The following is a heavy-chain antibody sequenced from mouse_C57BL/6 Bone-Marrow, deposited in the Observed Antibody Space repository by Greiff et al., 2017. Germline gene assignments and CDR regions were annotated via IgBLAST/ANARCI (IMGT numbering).Heavy chain of an antibody. CDR2: IYPRSGNT. CDR3: ARRGGNYLWYFDV. V-gene: IGHV1-81*01. Sequence: VKLQQSGAELARPGASVKLSCKASGYTFTSYGISWVKQRTGQGLEWIGEIYPRSGNTYYNEKFKGKATLTADKSSSTAYMELRSLTSEDSAVYFCARRGGNYLWYFDVWGTGTTVTVSS. D-gene: IGHD2-1*01. J-gene: IGHJ1*03. CDR1: GYTFTSYG.